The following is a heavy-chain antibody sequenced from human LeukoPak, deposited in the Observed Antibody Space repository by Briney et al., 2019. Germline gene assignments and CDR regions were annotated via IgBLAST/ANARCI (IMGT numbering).Heavy chain of an antibody. CDR3: ARVVVVAATPDY. V-gene: IGHV4-31*01. Sequence: SETLSLTCPVSGGSISSGCYYWRWLRQHPGRGLEGIGYIYYSGSNYYNPSLKSPVTISVGTSKNQFSLKLSSVTAADTAVYYCARVVVVAATPDYWGQGTLVTVSS. J-gene: IGHJ4*02. CDR2: IYYSGSN. CDR1: GGSISSGCYY. D-gene: IGHD2-15*01.